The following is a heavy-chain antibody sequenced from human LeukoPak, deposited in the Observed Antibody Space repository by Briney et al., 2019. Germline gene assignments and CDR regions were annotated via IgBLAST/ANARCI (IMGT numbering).Heavy chain of an antibody. D-gene: IGHD3-22*01. Sequence: SETLSLTCTVSGGSISSGSYYWSWIRQPAGKGLEWIGRIYTSGSTNYNPSLKSRVTISVDTSKNQFSLKLSSVTAADTAVYYCARDRYYYDSSGYYSLAGFDYWGQGTLVTVSS. V-gene: IGHV4-61*02. CDR3: ARDRYYYDSSGYYSLAGFDY. CDR2: IYTSGST. CDR1: GGSISSGSYY. J-gene: IGHJ4*02.